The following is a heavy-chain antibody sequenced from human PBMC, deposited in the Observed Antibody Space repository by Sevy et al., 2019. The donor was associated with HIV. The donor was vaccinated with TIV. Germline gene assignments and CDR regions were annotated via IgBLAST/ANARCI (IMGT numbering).Heavy chain of an antibody. D-gene: IGHD3-16*02. J-gene: IGHJ2*01. CDR1: GGSISSSY. V-gene: IGHV4-59*13. CDR2: IFHTGST. Sequence: SENLSLTCTVSGGSISSSYWSWIRQPPGKGLEWIVYIFHTGSTTYNPSVKSRVTISLDTSKSQFSLKLNSVTAADTAVYYCARALSDYVWGSYRYGGRYFDLWGRGTLVTVSS. CDR3: ARALSDYVWGSYRYGGRYFDL.